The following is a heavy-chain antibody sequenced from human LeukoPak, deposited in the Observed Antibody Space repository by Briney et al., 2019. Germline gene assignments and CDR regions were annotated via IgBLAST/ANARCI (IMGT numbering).Heavy chain of an antibody. Sequence: GGSLRLSCAASGFTFSRYDLSWVRQAPGKGLECVSTISRTVTTTYYADSVKGRFTISRDDSRNTLYLQMNSLRAEDTAVYYCSKKGQADNDGKPDWGQGTLVTVSS. V-gene: IGHV3-23*05. D-gene: IGHD1-1*01. CDR2: ISRTVTTT. J-gene: IGHJ4*02. CDR1: GFTFSRYD. CDR3: SKKGQADNDGKPD.